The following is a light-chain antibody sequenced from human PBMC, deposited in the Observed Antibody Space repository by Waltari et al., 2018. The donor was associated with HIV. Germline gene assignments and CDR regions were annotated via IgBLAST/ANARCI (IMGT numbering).Light chain of an antibody. Sequence: QYALTQPPPVSGFPGRSITLACHGGSRTVGAHNSVSWYQQHQGKATTPIIYDVTNRPSGVSDRFSGSKSGNTAFLTISGLQADDEADYYCSSYTTSKTSVFGTGTEVTVL. CDR1: SRTVGAHNS. CDR2: DVT. V-gene: IGLV2-14*03. CDR3: SSYTTSKTSV. J-gene: IGLJ1*01.